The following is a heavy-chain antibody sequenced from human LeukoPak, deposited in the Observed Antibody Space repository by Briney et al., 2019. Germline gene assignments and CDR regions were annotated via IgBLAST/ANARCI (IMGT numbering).Heavy chain of an antibody. CDR2: ITRGGGDI. CDR3: AKDLVASYSGWYFDY. J-gene: IGHJ4*02. Sequence: GGSLRLSCTASGLTFSTYGMNWVRHAPGKGMGRVSSITRGGGDIYSADSVKGRFTISRDNSKSTVSLQMNSLKAEDTAIYYCAKDLVASYSGWYFDYWGQGMLVTVSS. V-gene: IGHV3-23*01. CDR1: GLTFSTYG. D-gene: IGHD6-19*01.